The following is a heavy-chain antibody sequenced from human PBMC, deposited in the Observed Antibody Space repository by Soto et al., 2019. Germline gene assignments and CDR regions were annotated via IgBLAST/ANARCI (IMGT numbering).Heavy chain of an antibody. CDR1: GFRFDDYN. Sequence: GSLRLSCAASGFRFDDYNMHWVRQAPGKGLEWVSLITWNGGNKYYEDSVKGRFTISRDGTTQSVSLQMTSLKREDTGVYYCARETLSFGYALDVCGQGPTVTVYS. CDR3: ARETLSFGYALDV. D-gene: IGHD3-3*01. V-gene: IGHV3-43*01. CDR2: ITWNGGNK. J-gene: IGHJ6*02.